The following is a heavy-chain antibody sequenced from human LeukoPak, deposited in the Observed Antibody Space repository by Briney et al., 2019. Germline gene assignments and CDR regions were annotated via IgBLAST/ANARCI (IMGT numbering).Heavy chain of an antibody. D-gene: IGHD3-10*01. V-gene: IGHV1-69*05. CDR2: IIPIFGTA. J-gene: IGHJ3*02. Sequence: GASVKVSCKASGYTFTYRYLHWVRQAPGQGLEWMGGIIPIFGTANYAQKFQGRVTITTDESTSTAYMELSSLRSEDTAVYYCARGVKVVRGVIRINAFDIWGQGTMVTVSS. CDR3: ARGVKVVRGVIRINAFDI. CDR1: GYTFTYRY.